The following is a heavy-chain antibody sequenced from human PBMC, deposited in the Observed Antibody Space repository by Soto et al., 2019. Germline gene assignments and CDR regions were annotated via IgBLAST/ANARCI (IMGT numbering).Heavy chain of an antibody. V-gene: IGHV2-26*03. Sequence: SGPTLVNATETLTLTCNISGFSLTTGRMGVSWIRQAPGKALDWLANFFSDVERSYSPSLQRRLTLSSESSGTQVILSMTDMGPVDAATYFCARVNADSSSHDYGFDAWGQGPPVTV. CDR2: FFSDVER. CDR3: ARVNADSSSHDYGFDA. J-gene: IGHJ6*02. CDR1: GFSLTTGRMG. D-gene: IGHD4-17*01.